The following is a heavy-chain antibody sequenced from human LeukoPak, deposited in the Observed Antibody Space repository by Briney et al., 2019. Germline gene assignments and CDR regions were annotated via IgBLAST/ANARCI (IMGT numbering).Heavy chain of an antibody. CDR2: ISGSGGST. Sequence: GRSLRLSCAASGFTFSSYGMFWVRQAPGKGLEWVSAISGSGGSTYYADSVKGRFTISRDNSKNTLYLQMNSLRAEDTAVYYCAKDPLIAAAGSHSWFDPWGQGTLVTVSS. D-gene: IGHD6-13*01. CDR1: GFTFSSYG. J-gene: IGHJ5*02. CDR3: AKDPLIAAAGSHSWFDP. V-gene: IGHV3-23*01.